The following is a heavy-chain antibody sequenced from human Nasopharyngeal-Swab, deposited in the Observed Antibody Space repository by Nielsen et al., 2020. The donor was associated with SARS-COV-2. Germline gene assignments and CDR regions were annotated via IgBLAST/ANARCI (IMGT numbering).Heavy chain of an antibody. Sequence: GGSLRLSCAASGFTFSDYYMSWIRQAPGKGLEWVSYISSSGSTTYYADSVKGRFTISRDNAKNSLYLQMNSLRAEDTAVYYCARGAHYYDSSGYSPRYWGQGTLVTVSS. CDR3: ARGAHYYDSSGYSPRY. D-gene: IGHD3-22*01. J-gene: IGHJ4*02. V-gene: IGHV3-11*04. CDR2: ISSSGSTT. CDR1: GFTFSDYY.